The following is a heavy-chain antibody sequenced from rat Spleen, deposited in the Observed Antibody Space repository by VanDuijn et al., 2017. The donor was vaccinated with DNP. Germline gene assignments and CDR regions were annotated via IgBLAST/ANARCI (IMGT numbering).Heavy chain of an antibody. CDR1: GFSLTSYG. CDR3: ARFENYYPYVMDA. J-gene: IGHJ4*01. CDR2: IWSGGST. V-gene: IGHV2-16*01. Sequence: QVQLKESGPGLVQPSQTLSLTCTVSGFSLTSYGVSWVRQPPGKGLEWIGAIWSGGSTDYNSALKSRLSLSRDTSKSQVLLKMNSLQTEDTAMYFCARFENYYPYVMDAWGQGASVTVSS. D-gene: IGHD1-1*01.